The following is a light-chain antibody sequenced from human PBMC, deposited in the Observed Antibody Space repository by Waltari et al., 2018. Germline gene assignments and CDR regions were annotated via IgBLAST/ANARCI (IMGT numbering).Light chain of an antibody. Sequence: QSALTQPASVSGSPGQSITLPCTGTSSDVGAYNYVSWYQQHPGTAPKLMISDVSDRPSGVSNRFSGSNSVTTASLTISGLQAEDEADYFCMSYTSSSSWIFGGGTKLTVL. CDR3: MSYTSSSSWI. J-gene: IGLJ2*01. V-gene: IGLV2-14*03. CDR2: DVS. CDR1: SSDVGAYNY.